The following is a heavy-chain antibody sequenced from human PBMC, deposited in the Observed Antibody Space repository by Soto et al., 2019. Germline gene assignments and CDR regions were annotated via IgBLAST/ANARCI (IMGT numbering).Heavy chain of an antibody. CDR1: GGTFSSYA. J-gene: IGHJ6*02. Sequence: SVKVSCKASGGTFSSYAISWVRQAPGQGLEWMGGIIPIFGTANYAQKFQCRVTITADKSTSTAYMELSSLRSEDTAVYYCARDRRITIFGVVIEGRYYYGMDVWGQGTTVTVSS. V-gene: IGHV1-69*06. CDR2: IIPIFGTA. D-gene: IGHD3-3*01. CDR3: ARDRRITIFGVVIEGRYYYGMDV.